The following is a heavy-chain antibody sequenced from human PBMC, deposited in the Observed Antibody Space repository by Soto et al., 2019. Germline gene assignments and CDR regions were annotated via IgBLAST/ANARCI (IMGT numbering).Heavy chain of an antibody. CDR2: ISGSGGSP. J-gene: IGHJ4*02. Sequence: EVQLLESGGGLVQPGGSLRLSCAASGFTFSSYAMSWVRQAPGKGLEWVSAISGSGGSPYYADSVKGRFTISRDNPKNTLYLQMNSLRAEDTAVYYCAKDFSPTVSTRGYYFDYWGQGTLVTVSS. CDR1: GFTFSSYA. V-gene: IGHV3-23*01. CDR3: AKDFSPTVSTRGYYFDY. D-gene: IGHD4-17*01.